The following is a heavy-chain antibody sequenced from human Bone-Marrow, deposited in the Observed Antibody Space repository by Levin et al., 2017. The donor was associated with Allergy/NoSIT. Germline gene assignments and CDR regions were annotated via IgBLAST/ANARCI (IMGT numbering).Heavy chain of an antibody. CDR2: INHSGST. D-gene: IGHD2-15*01. CDR1: GGSFSGYY. CDR3: ARAGGYCSGGSCYSRLDRSLKYFQH. V-gene: IGHV4-34*01. J-gene: IGHJ1*01. Sequence: PSETLSLTCAVYGGSFSGYYWSWIRQPPGKGLEWIGEINHSGSTNYNPSLKSRVTISVDTSKNQFSLTLSSVTAADTAVYYCARAGGYCSGGSCYSRLDRSLKYFQHWGQGTLVTVSS.